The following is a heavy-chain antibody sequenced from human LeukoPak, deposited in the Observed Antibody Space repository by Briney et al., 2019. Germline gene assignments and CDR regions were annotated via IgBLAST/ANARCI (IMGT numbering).Heavy chain of an antibody. CDR1: GFTFTNYA. D-gene: IGHD1-26*01. Sequence: GGSLRLSCAASGFTFTNYAMTWVRQAPGKGVEWVSSIIASGVMTYYADSVKGRFTVSRDNSKNSLYLQMSTLTAADTAVYYCAKDRSIGTYYPFDHWGQGTLVTVSS. V-gene: IGHV3-23*01. J-gene: IGHJ4*02. CDR3: AKDRSIGTYYPFDH. CDR2: IIASGVMT.